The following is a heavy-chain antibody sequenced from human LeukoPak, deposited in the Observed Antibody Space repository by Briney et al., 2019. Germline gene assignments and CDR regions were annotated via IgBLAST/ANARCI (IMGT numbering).Heavy chain of an antibody. V-gene: IGHV3-66*01. J-gene: IGHJ3*02. CDR1: GFTFSSYA. D-gene: IGHD3-10*01. CDR2: IYSGGST. CDR3: ARDKTLLWFGEAPSAFDI. Sequence: GGSLRLSCAASGFTFSSYAMSWVRQAPGKGLEWVSVIYSGGSTYYADSVKGRFTISRDNSKNTLYLQMNSLGAEDTAVYYCARDKTLLWFGEAPSAFDIWGQGTMVTVSS.